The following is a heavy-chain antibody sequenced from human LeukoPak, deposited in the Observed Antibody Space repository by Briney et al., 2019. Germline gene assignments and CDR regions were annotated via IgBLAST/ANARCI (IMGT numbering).Heavy chain of an antibody. CDR1: GYTFTSYG. D-gene: IGHD3-22*01. V-gene: IGHV1-18*01. Sequence: ASVKVSCKASGYTFTSYGISWVRQAPGQGLEWMGWISAYNGNTNYAQKLQGRVTMTTDTSTSTAYMELRSLRSDDTAVYYCARDRGITMIVVVNDAFDIWGQGTMVTVSS. CDR2: ISAYNGNT. CDR3: ARDRGITMIVVVNDAFDI. J-gene: IGHJ3*02.